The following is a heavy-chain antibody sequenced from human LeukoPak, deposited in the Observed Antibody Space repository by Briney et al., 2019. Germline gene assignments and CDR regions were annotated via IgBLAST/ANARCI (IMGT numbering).Heavy chain of an antibody. J-gene: IGHJ4*02. CDR3: ARYCEVPRPSLRGYFDS. Sequence: GGSLRLSCVTSGFSFRTFAMSWVRQTPGKGLEWVSGISATGGGTYYPDSVRGRFTVSRNNSENTLYLQMDSLRVEDTAVYYCARYCEVPRPSLRGYFDSWGPGTLLTVSS. V-gene: IGHV3-23*01. CDR2: ISATGGGT. D-gene: IGHD2-15*01. CDR1: GFSFRTFA.